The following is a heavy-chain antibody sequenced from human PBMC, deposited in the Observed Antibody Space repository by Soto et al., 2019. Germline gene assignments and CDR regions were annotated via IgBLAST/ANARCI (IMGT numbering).Heavy chain of an antibody. V-gene: IGHV1-69*01. CDR2: ISPLFGTT. Sequence: QVQLVQSGAEVRLPGSSVKVSCKASGGTFSTYSINWVRQAPGQGLEWMGGISPLFGTTNYAQKFKGRVTVSADESTSTAYVELGSLRSESAAVDYCVRGAIHGSSSYFWFDPWGQGTLVTVSS. CDR3: VRGAIHGSSSYFWFDP. CDR1: GGTFSTYS. J-gene: IGHJ5*02. D-gene: IGHD6-13*01.